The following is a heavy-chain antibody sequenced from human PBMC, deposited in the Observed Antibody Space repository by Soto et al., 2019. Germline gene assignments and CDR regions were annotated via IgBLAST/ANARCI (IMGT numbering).Heavy chain of an antibody. CDR3: TRALLKSLDY. Sequence: SETLSLTCAVSGASISTTYWWSWVRQPPGEGLEWIGEIHYSGTTNYNPSLKSRVTISLDKSKNQFSLNLDSVTAADTAMYYCTRALLKSLDYWGQGTLVTVSS. J-gene: IGHJ4*02. V-gene: IGHV4-4*02. CDR1: GASISTTYW. CDR2: IHYSGTT. D-gene: IGHD3-9*01.